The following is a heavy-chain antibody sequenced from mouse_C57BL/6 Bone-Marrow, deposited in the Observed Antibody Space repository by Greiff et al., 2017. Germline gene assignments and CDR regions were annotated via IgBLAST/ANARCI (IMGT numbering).Heavy chain of an antibody. CDR2: ISYDGSN. CDR3: ARAFITTVVAFDY. D-gene: IGHD1-1*01. V-gene: IGHV3-6*01. CDR1: GYSITSGYY. Sequence: EVQLQESGPGLVKPSQSLSLTCSVTGYSITSGYYWNWIRQFPGNKLEWMGYISYDGSNNYNPSLKNPISITRDTSKNQFFLKLNSVTTEDTATYYCARAFITTVVAFDYWGQGTTLTVSA. J-gene: IGHJ2*01.